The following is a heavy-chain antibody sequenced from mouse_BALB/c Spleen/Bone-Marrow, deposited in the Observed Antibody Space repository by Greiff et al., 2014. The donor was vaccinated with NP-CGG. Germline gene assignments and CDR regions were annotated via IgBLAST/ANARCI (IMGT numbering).Heavy chain of an antibody. CDR2: INPGSGGT. CDR3: ARELGVFAY. CDR1: GYAFTNYL. Sequence: QVQLQQSGAELVRPWTSVKVSCKASGYAFTNYLIEWVKQRPGQGLEWIGVINPGSGGTNYNEKFKGKATLTADKSSSTAYMQLSSLTSDDSAVYFCARELGVFAYWGQGTLVTVSA. D-gene: IGHD4-1*01. V-gene: IGHV1-54*01. J-gene: IGHJ3*01.